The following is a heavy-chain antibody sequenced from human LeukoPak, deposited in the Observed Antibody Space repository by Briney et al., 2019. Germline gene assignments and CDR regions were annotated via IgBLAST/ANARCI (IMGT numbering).Heavy chain of an antibody. V-gene: IGHV3-23*01. CDR1: GFTFSSYA. CDR2: ISASGGNT. CDR3: AKENHGIVGATTLIDY. J-gene: IGHJ4*02. Sequence: PGGPLRLSCAASGFTFSSYAMSWVRQAPGKGLEWVSVISASGGNTYYADSVKGRFTISRDNSKNTLYLQMNSLRAEDTAVYYCAKENHGIVGATTLIDYWGQGTLVTVSS. D-gene: IGHD1-26*01.